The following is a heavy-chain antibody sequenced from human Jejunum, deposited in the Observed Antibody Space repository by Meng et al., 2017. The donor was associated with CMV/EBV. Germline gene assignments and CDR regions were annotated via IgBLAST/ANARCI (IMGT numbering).Heavy chain of an antibody. D-gene: IGHD3-9*01. CDR3: AKDSPILTV. Sequence: EMQLLESGGGLVHPGGSLRLSCTASGFPVSTYGMSWVRQAPGKGLEWVSAITDGGTGTYYADSVKGRFTISRDNSKNTLYLQMNSLRAEDTAVYYCAKDSPILTVWGQGTLVTVSS. J-gene: IGHJ4*02. CDR2: ITDGGTGT. CDR1: GFPVSTYG. V-gene: IGHV3-23*01.